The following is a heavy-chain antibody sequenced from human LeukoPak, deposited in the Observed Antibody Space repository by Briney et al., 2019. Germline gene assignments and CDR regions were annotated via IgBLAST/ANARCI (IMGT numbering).Heavy chain of an antibody. CDR3: ARPYYYDSRIDP. V-gene: IGHV4-30-4*01. CDR1: GGSISSGDYY. Sequence: SQTLSLTCTVSGGSISSGDYYWSWIRQPPGKGLEWIAYMYYSGSTCYNPSLKSRVTMSADTSKNRLSQQLSSVTAADTAVYYCARPYYYDSRIDPWGQGILVTVSS. CDR2: MYYSGST. J-gene: IGHJ5*02. D-gene: IGHD3-22*01.